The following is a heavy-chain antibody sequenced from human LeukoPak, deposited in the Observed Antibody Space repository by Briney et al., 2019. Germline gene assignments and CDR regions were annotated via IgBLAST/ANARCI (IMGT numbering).Heavy chain of an antibody. CDR2: IYYSGST. CDR3: ARALTSTDFDY. CDR1: GGSISSYY. Sequence: SETLSLTCTVSGGSISSYYWSWIRQPPGKGLEWIGYIYYSGSTYYNPSLKSRVTISIATSRNQFSLKLRSVTAADTAVYYCARALTSTDFDYWGQGTLVSVSS. V-gene: IGHV4-59*01. J-gene: IGHJ4*02. D-gene: IGHD2-2*01.